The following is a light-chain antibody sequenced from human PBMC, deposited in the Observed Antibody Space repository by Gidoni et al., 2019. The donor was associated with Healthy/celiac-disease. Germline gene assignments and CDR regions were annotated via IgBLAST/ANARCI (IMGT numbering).Light chain of an antibody. CDR2: GAS. CDR3: QQYNNWPGGT. CDR1: QSVSSN. V-gene: IGKV3-15*01. Sequence: EIVMTQSPATLSVSSGERATLSCRASQSVSSNLAWYQQKPGQAPRLLIYGASTRATGIPARFSGSGSGTEFTLTISSLQSEDFAVYYCQQYNNWPGGTFGPGTKVDIK. J-gene: IGKJ3*01.